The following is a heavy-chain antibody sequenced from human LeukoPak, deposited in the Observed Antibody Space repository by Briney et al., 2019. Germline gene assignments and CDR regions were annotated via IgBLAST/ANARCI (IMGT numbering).Heavy chain of an antibody. J-gene: IGHJ5*02. V-gene: IGHV4-4*02. D-gene: IGHD3-10*01. CDR2: IYHSGST. Sequence: SETLSLTCAVSGGSISSSNWWSWVRQPPGKGLEWIGEIYHSGSTNYNPSLKSRVTISVDKSKNQFSLKLSSVTAADTAVYYCATGTGLLWFGESLKSNWFDPWGQGTLVTVSS. CDR1: GGSISSSNW. CDR3: ATGTGLLWFGESLKSNWFDP.